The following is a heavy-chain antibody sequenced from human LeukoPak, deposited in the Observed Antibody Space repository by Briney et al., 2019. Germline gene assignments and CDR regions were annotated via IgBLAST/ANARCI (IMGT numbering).Heavy chain of an antibody. D-gene: IGHD3-10*01. V-gene: IGHV3-7*03. CDR3: AGDYYGSGSYYVY. CDR1: GFTFSSRDW. J-gene: IGHJ4*02. Sequence: GGSLRLSCVASGFTFSSRDWMTWVRQAPGKGLEWVANIKQDGSEKNYVDSVKGRFTISRDNSKNTLYLQMNSLRAEDTAVYYCAGDYYGSGSYYVYWGQGTLVTVSS. CDR2: IKQDGSEK.